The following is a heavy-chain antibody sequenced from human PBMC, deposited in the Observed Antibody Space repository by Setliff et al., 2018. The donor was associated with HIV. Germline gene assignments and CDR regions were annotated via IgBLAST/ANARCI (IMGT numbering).Heavy chain of an antibody. Sequence: GGSLRLSCAASGFIFSSYAMSWVRQAPGKGLEWVSYISPNGNSMYYADSVKGRFTISRDNAKNSLYLQMNSLRAEDTALYYCAKDIIPAGLFHDLWGQGTLVTVSS. CDR3: AKDIIPAGLFHDL. CDR2: ISPNGNSM. D-gene: IGHD2-2*01. CDR1: GFIFSSYA. V-gene: IGHV3-48*04. J-gene: IGHJ5*02.